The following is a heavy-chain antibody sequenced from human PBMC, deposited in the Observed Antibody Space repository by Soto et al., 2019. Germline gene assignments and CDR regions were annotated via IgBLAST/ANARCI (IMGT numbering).Heavy chain of an antibody. CDR2: IIPIFGTA. V-gene: IGHV1-69*01. D-gene: IGHD5-18*01. J-gene: IGHJ5*02. CDR3: PRGGSGYSYGLRTYNWFDP. Sequence: QVQLVQSGAEVKKPGSSVKVSCKASGGTFSSYAISWVRQAPGQGLEWMGGIIPIFGTANYAQKFQGRVTITADEATITAYMELSSLRSEDTAVYYCPRGGSGYSYGLRTYNWFDPWGQGTLVTVSS. CDR1: GGTFSSYA.